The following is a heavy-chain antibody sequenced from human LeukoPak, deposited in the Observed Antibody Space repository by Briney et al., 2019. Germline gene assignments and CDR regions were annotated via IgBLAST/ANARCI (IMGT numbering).Heavy chain of an antibody. V-gene: IGHV3-23*01. CDR3: AEDRPNYYGSNGHYYKLNGDC. CDR1: GFTFSSYA. J-gene: IGHJ4*02. Sequence: PGGSLRLSCAASGFTFSSYAMSWVRQAPGKGLEWVSSITSSGAATYYADSVKGRFTISRDNSDNTLYLQMNSLRAEDTAVYYGAEDRPNYYGSNGHYYKLNGDCWGQGTLVTVSS. CDR2: ITSSGAAT. D-gene: IGHD3-22*01.